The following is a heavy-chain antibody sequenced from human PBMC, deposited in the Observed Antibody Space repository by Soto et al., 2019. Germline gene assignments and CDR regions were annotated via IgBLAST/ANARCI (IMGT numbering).Heavy chain of an antibody. CDR2: FDPEDGET. CDR1: GYTLTELS. Sequence: ASVKVSCKVSGYTLTELSMHWVRRAPGKGLEWMGGFDPEDGETIYAQKFQGRVTMTEDTSTDTAYMELSSLRSEDTAVYYCATGILAARLRSFAYWGQGTLVTVSS. D-gene: IGHD6-6*01. J-gene: IGHJ4*02. CDR3: ATGILAARLRSFAY. V-gene: IGHV1-24*01.